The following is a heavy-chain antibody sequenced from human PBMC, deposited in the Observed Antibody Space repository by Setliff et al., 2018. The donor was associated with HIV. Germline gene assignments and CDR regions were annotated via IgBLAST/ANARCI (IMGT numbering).Heavy chain of an antibody. CDR3: AVDSTTDAFDI. V-gene: IGHV4-31*03. CDR1: GYSISSGGYY. D-gene: IGHD3-22*01. CDR2: IYYSGST. J-gene: IGHJ3*02. Sequence: LSLTCTVSGYSISSGGYYWSWIRQLPGKGLEWIGHIYYSGSTYYNPSLKSRVTISLDTSKNQFSLKLSSVTAADTALYYCAVDSTTDAFDIWGQGTMVTVSS.